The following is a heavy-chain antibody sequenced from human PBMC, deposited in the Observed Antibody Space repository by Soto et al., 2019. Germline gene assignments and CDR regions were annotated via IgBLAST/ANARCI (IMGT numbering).Heavy chain of an antibody. D-gene: IGHD6-19*01. CDR1: GGSISSYY. CDR2: IYYSGST. J-gene: IGHJ4*02. Sequence: SETLSLTCTVSGGSISSYYWSWIRQPPGKGLEWIGYIYYSGSTNYNPSLKSRVTISVDTSKNQFSLKLSSVTAADTAVYYCARDYSSGWYYFDYWGQGTLVTVSS. CDR3: ARDYSSGWYYFDY. V-gene: IGHV4-59*01.